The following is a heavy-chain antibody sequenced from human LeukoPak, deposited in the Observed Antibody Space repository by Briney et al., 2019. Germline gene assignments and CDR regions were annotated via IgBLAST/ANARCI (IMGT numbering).Heavy chain of an antibody. V-gene: IGHV3-21*01. CDR3: VVVVVAAINWFDP. CDR1: GFTFSSYS. CDR2: ISSSSSYI. J-gene: IGHJ5*02. Sequence: PGGSLRLSGAASGFTFSSYSMNWVRQAPGKGLEWVSSISSSSSYIYYADSVKGRFTISRDNAKNSLYLQMNSLRAEDTAVYYCVVVVVAAINWFDPWGQGTLVTVSS. D-gene: IGHD2-15*01.